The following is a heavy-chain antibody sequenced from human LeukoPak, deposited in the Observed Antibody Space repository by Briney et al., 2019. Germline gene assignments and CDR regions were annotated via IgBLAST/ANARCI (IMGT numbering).Heavy chain of an antibody. CDR1: GYSISSGYY. CDR3: ARLISVSRFFAGHMDV. J-gene: IGHJ6*03. D-gene: IGHD3-3*01. V-gene: IGHV4-38-2*01. Sequence: PSETLSLTCAVSGYSISSGYYWGWIRQPPGKGLEWIGSIYHSGSTYYNPSLKSRVTISVDTSKNQFSLKLSSVTAADTAVYYCARLISVSRFFAGHMDVWGKGTTVTVSS. CDR2: IYHSGST.